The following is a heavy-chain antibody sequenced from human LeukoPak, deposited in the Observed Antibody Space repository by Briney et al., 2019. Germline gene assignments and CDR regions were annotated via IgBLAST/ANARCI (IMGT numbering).Heavy chain of an antibody. CDR2: IKSKTDGGTT. CDR1: GFTFSKPW. Sequence: PGGSLRLSCEASGFTFSKPWMSWVRQAPGKGLEWVGRIKSKTDGGTTDYAAPVKGRFSISRDDSKSTLYLQMNSLKTEDTAVYYCTTNGDYEGVADYWGQGTLVTVSS. J-gene: IGHJ4*02. V-gene: IGHV3-15*01. CDR3: TTNGDYEGVADY. D-gene: IGHD4-17*01.